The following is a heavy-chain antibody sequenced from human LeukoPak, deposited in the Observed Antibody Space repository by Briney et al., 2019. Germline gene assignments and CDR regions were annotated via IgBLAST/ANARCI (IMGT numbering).Heavy chain of an antibody. D-gene: IGHD2-2*01. V-gene: IGHV4-34*01. CDR1: GGSFSGYY. J-gene: IGHJ3*02. CDR2: INHSGST. Sequence: SETLSLTCAVYGGSFSGYYWSWIRQPPGKGLEWIGEINHSGSTNYNPSLKSRVTISVDTSKNQFSLKLSSVTAADTAVYYCARLPAAIGAFDIWGQGTMVTVSS. CDR3: ARLPAAIGAFDI.